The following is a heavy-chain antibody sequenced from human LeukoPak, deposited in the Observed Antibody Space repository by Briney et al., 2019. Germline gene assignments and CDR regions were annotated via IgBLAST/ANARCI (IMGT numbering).Heavy chain of an antibody. CDR2: IWYDGSNK. J-gene: IGHJ4*02. CDR3: ARGGDSGYDYADY. V-gene: IGHV3-33*01. CDR1: GFTFSSYG. D-gene: IGHD5-12*01. Sequence: GGSLRLSCAASGFTFSSYGMHWVRQAPGKGLEWVAVIWYDGSNKYYADSVKGRFTISRDNSKNTLYLQMNSLRAEDTAVYYFARGGDSGYDYADYWGQGTLVTVSS.